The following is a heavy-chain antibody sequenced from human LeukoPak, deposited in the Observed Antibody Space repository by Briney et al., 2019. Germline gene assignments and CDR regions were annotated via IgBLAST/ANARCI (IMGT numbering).Heavy chain of an antibody. D-gene: IGHD2-21*01. CDR1: GFSFSTYS. V-gene: IGHV3-21*01. CDR2: SSSSSTYI. CDR3: ARDGGGDFDY. J-gene: IGHJ4*02. Sequence: PGGSLRLSCAASGFSFSTYSMNWVRQAPGQGLEWVSSSSSSSTYIYYADSVKGRFTISRDNAKNSLYLQMNSLRAEDTAVYYCARDGGGDFDYWGQGTLVTVSS.